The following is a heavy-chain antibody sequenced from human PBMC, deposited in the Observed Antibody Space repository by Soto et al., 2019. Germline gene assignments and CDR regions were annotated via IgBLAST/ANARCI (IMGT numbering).Heavy chain of an antibody. CDR2: IISSSSYI. Sequence: EVQLVESGGGLVQPGGSLRLSCAASGFTFSSYSMNWVRQAPGKGLEWVSSIISSSSYIYYADSVKGRFTISRDNAKNSLYLQMNSLRAEDTAVYYCASRGSAPGRYWGQGTLVTVSS. CDR1: GFTFSSYS. V-gene: IGHV3-21*01. D-gene: IGHD3-10*01. CDR3: ASRGSAPGRY. J-gene: IGHJ4*02.